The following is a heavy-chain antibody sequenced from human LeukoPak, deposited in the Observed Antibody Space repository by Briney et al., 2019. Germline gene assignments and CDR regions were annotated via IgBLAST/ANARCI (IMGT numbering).Heavy chain of an antibody. CDR1: GYTFTGYY. Sequence: ASVKVSCKASGYTFTGYYMHWVRQAPGQGLEWMGRINPNSGGTNYAQKFQGRVTMTRDTSISTAYMELSRLRSDYTAVYYCARDLFDYGDNNWFDPWGQGTLVTVSS. D-gene: IGHD4-17*01. V-gene: IGHV1-2*06. CDR2: INPNSGGT. J-gene: IGHJ5*02. CDR3: ARDLFDYGDNNWFDP.